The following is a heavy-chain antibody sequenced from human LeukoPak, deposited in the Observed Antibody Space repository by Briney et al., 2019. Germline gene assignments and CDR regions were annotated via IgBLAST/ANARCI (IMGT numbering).Heavy chain of an antibody. Sequence: GASVKVSCKASGYTFTSYYMHWVRQAPGQGLEWMGIINPSGGSTSYAQKFQGRVTMTRDMSTSTVYTELSSLRSEDTAVYYCARDKGYSNPFNWFDPWGQGTLVTVSS. CDR3: ARDKGYSNPFNWFDP. J-gene: IGHJ5*02. CDR1: GYTFTSYY. CDR2: INPSGGST. D-gene: IGHD4-11*01. V-gene: IGHV1-46*01.